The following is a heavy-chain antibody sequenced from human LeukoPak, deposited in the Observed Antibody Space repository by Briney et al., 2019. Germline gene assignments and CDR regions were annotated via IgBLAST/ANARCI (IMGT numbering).Heavy chain of an antibody. D-gene: IGHD3-10*01. J-gene: IGHJ2*01. CDR1: GFXFSSHG. V-gene: IGHV3-23*01. Sequence: PGGSLRLSCAASGFXFSSHGMSWVRHAPWKGPEWVSSISSGSDYTFYADSVKGRFTISRDNSKNTLYLQMNSLRAGDTAIYHCAKIGVIGNWYYDVWGRGTLVTVSS. CDR2: ISSGSDYT. CDR3: AKIGVIGNWYYDV.